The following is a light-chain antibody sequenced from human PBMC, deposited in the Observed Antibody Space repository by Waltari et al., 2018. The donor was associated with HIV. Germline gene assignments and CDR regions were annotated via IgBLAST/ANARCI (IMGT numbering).Light chain of an antibody. V-gene: IGLV2-14*01. Sequence: QSVLTQPASVSGSPGQSLTLSCTGTSNDIGSYNYVSWYQQSPDKAPKLIIYEVSYRPSGVSSRFSGSKSGNTASRTISGLQTEDEAYYHCSSYSRGALLFGGGTKVTVL. CDR3: SSYSRGALL. CDR1: SNDIGSYNY. J-gene: IGLJ2*01. CDR2: EVS.